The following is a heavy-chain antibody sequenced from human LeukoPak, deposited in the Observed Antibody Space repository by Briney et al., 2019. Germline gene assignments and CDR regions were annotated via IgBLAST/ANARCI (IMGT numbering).Heavy chain of an antibody. CDR1: GGSISSYY. Sequence: SETLSLTCTVSGGSISSYYWSWIRQPPGKGVEGIGYMYYSGSTNYNPSLQSRVTISVDTCKNQFSMKLSSVTAADTAVYYCARDLGRVVTAIEAATYYYYYGMDVWGQGTTVTVSS. D-gene: IGHD2-21*02. CDR2: MYYSGST. V-gene: IGHV4-59*01. CDR3: ARDLGRVVTAIEAATYYYYYGMDV. J-gene: IGHJ6*02.